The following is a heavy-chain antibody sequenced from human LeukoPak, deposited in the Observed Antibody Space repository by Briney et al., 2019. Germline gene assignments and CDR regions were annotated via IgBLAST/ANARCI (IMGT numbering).Heavy chain of an antibody. D-gene: IGHD6-13*01. CDR1: GYSISSGYY. V-gene: IGHV4-38-2*02. J-gene: IGHJ5*02. CDR2: IYHSGST. CDR3: ARVYKSSWYLNWFDP. Sequence: PSETLPLTCTVSGYSISSGYYWGWIRQTPGKGLEWIGNIYHSGSTDYNPSLKSRVTISVDTSKNQFSLKLSSVTAADTAVYYCARVYKSSWYLNWFDPWGQGTLVTVSS.